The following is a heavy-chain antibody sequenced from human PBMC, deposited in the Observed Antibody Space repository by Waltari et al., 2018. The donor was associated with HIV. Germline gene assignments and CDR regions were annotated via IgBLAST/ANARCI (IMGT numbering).Heavy chain of an antibody. CDR3: ARGYYGRGDV. Sequence: VQLQESCPGLVKPSESLSLHCPVPGCYISSYYGSWTPQPAGKGVEWIGRIYTSGSTNYNPSLKSRVTMSLDTSKNQFSLKLSSVTAADTAVYYCARGYYGRGDVWGQGTTVTVSS. D-gene: IGHD3-10*02. CDR1: GCYISSYY. V-gene: IGHV4-4*07. CDR2: IYTSGST. J-gene: IGHJ6*02.